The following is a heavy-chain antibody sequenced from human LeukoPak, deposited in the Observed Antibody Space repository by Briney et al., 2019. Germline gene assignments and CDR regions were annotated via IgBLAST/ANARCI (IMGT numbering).Heavy chain of an antibody. D-gene: IGHD3-22*01. CDR3: ARVARYYDSSGYYFGAFDI. Sequence: GRSLRLSCAASGFTFNSYAMDWVRQAPGKGLDWVSYISSSSSYTNYADSVKGRFTICRDNANNSLYLQMNSLRAEDTAVYYCARVARYYDSSGYYFGAFDIWGQGTMVTVSS. J-gene: IGHJ3*02. CDR2: ISSSSSYT. V-gene: IGHV3-21*05. CDR1: GFTFNSYA.